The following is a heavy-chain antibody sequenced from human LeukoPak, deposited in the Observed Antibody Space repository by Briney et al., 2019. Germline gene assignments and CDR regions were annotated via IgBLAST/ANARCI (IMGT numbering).Heavy chain of an antibody. V-gene: IGHV4-34*01. J-gene: IGHJ5*02. D-gene: IGHD2-2*01. CDR1: GGSFSGYY. Sequence: SETLSLTCAVYGGSFSGYYWSWVRQPPGKGLEWIGEIKHSGSTNYNPSLKSRVTISVDTSKNQFSLKLSSVTAADTAVYYCARGHGEGRYCSSTSCHRWFDPWGQGTLVTVSS. CDR2: IKHSGST. CDR3: ARGHGEGRYCSSTSCHRWFDP.